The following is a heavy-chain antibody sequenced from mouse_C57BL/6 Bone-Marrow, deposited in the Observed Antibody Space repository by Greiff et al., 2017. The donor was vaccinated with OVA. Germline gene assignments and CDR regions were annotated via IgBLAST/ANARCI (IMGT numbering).Heavy chain of an antibody. J-gene: IGHJ1*03. D-gene: IGHD1-1*01. V-gene: IGHV2-9-1*01. CDR2: IWTGGGT. Sequence: VKLVESGPGLVAPSQSLSITCTVSGFSLTSYAISWVRQPPGKGLEWLGVIWTGGGTNYNSALKSRLSISKDNSKSQVFLKMNSLQTDDTARYYCARSYYGGFNWYFDVWGTGTTVTVSS. CDR1: GFSLTSYA. CDR3: ARSYYGGFNWYFDV.